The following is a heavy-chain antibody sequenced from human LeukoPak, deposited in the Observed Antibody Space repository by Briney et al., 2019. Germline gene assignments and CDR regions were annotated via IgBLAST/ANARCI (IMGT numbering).Heavy chain of an antibody. CDR2: INTDSGNP. Sequence: GASVRVSCKASGYSFNSQGMNWVRQAPGQGLEWMGWINTDSGNPTYAQGFTGRFVFSLDSSVSTAYLQISNLMPEDTAKYYCAREILRFDIWGQGTMVTVSS. J-gene: IGHJ3*02. CDR3: AREILRFDI. CDR1: GYSFNSQG. V-gene: IGHV7-4-1*02.